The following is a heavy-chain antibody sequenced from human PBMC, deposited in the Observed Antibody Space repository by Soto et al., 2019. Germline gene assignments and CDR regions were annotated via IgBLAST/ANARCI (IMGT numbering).Heavy chain of an antibody. V-gene: IGHV4-59*08. CDR3: ARHSPGYCSSTSCLLWDYYYYMDV. Sequence: WETLSLTCTVSGRSISSYYWSWIRQPPGKGLEWIGYIYYSGSTNYNPSLKSRVTISVATSKNQFSLKLSSVTAADTAVYYCARHSPGYCSSTSCLLWDYYYYMDVWGKGTTVTVS. CDR2: IYYSGST. D-gene: IGHD2-2*01. CDR1: GRSISSYY. J-gene: IGHJ6*03.